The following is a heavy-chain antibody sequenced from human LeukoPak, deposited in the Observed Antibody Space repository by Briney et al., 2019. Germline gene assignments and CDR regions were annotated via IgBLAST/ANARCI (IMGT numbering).Heavy chain of an antibody. CDR1: GGSFSGYY. J-gene: IGHJ4*02. CDR3: ARSPSYVARYFDY. Sequence: PSETLSLTCAVYGGSFSGYYWSWIRQPPGKGQEWIGEINHSGSTNYNPSLKSRVTISVDTSKNQFSLKLSSVTAADTAVYYCARSPSYVARYFDYWGQGTLVTVSS. V-gene: IGHV4-34*01. CDR2: INHSGST. D-gene: IGHD3-16*01.